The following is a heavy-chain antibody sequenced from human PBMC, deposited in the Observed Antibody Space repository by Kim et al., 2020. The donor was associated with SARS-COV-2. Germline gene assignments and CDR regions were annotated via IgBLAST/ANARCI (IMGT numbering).Heavy chain of an antibody. V-gene: IGHV1-18*01. D-gene: IGHD1-26*01. Sequence: ASVKVSCKASGYTFTSYGISWVRQAPGQGLEWMGWISAYNGNTNYAQKLQGRVTMTTDTSTSTAYMELRSLRSDDTAVYYCARKLPPGGSYHNWFDPWGQGTLVTVSS. CDR2: ISAYNGNT. CDR3: ARKLPPGGSYHNWFDP. CDR1: GYTFTSYG. J-gene: IGHJ5*02.